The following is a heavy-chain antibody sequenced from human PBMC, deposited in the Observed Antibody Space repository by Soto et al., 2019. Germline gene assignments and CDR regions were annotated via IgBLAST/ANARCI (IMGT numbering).Heavy chain of an antibody. CDR3: AKDLRGYCSGGSCYPYYYYVMEV. V-gene: IGHV3-23*01. CDR2: ISGSGGST. Sequence: AGGAPRISCAASGFTLSSYAISWVRQAPGEGVEWGSAISGSGGSTYYADSVKGRFTISRDNSKNTLYLQMNSLRAEDTAVYYCAKDLRGYCSGGSCYPYYYYVMEVWGQGTTVTVS. J-gene: IGHJ6*02. D-gene: IGHD2-15*01. CDR1: GFTLSSYA.